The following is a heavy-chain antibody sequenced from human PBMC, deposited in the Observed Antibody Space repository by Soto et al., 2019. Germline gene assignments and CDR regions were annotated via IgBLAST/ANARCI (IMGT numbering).Heavy chain of an antibody. V-gene: IGHV4-30-4*01. J-gene: IGHJ4*02. CDR3: ARSGYSYGPNPLLY. Sequence: SETLSLTCTVSGDSISNGDYYWSWIRQSPGKGLEWIGFIYYSGSTYYNPSLKSRVSISVDTSKSQFSLTLSSATAADTAVYYCARSGYSYGPNPLLYWGQGTLVTVSS. CDR1: GDSISNGDYY. CDR2: IYYSGST. D-gene: IGHD5-18*01.